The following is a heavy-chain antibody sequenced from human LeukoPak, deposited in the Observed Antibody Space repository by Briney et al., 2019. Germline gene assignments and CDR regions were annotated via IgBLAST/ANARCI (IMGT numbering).Heavy chain of an antibody. CDR1: GLTFSSSS. CDR3: ARACSGGSCYSPHYYYYGMDV. D-gene: IGHD2-15*01. Sequence: GGSLRLSCAASGLTFSSSSMNWVRQAPGKGLEWVSSISSSSGYIYYADSVKGRFTISRDNAKNSLYLQMNGLRAEDTAVYYCARACSGGSCYSPHYYYYGMDVWGQGTTVTVSS. V-gene: IGHV3-21*01. J-gene: IGHJ6*02. CDR2: ISSSSGYI.